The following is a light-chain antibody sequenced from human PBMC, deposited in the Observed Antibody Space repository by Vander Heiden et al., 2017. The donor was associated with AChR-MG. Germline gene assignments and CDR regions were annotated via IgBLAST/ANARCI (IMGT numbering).Light chain of an antibody. CDR3: QLVAEAPWA. V-gene: IGKV3-20*01. J-gene: IGKJ1*01. Sequence: EIVLTQSPGTLSLSPGERATLSCRASPSMSSSFLDWYQQRPGQAPRLLIYGASRRATAIPDRFSGSGSGSEFTLSISILDPEDAAVYFCQLVAEAPWAFGQGTKVEIK. CDR1: PSMSSSF. CDR2: GAS.